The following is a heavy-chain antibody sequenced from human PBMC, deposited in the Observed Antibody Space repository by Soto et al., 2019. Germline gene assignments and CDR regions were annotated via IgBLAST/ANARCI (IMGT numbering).Heavy chain of an antibody. CDR1: GLSFSDYA. Sequence: GGSLRLSCAASGLSFSDYAMSWVRQAPGKGLEWVSVISESGGSTHYADSVRGRFTVSRDNSKNSLSLRMSSLRDEDTAVYFCAKRSPYSSGWYSPIFDYWGQGALVTVSS. V-gene: IGHV3-23*01. D-gene: IGHD6-13*01. CDR2: ISESGGST. CDR3: AKRSPYSSGWYSPIFDY. J-gene: IGHJ4*02.